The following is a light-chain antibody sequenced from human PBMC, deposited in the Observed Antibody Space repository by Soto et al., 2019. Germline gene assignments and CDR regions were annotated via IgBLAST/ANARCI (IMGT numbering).Light chain of an antibody. J-gene: IGLJ3*02. CDR1: SSDVGAYKY. Sequence: QSALTQPPSASGSPGQSVTISCTGTSSDVGAYKYVSWYQQYPGKAPKLMIYEVSKRPSWVPDRFSGSKSGNTASLTVSGLPAEDESDYYCTSYVGSDIWVFGGGTKLTVL. CDR2: EVS. V-gene: IGLV2-8*01. CDR3: TSYVGSDIWV.